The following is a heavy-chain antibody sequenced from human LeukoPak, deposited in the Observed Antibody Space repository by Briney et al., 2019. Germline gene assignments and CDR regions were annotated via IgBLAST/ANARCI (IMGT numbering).Heavy chain of an antibody. CDR1: GFTFSSYG. J-gene: IGHJ4*02. D-gene: IGHD1-26*01. Sequence: GGSLRLSRAASGFTFSSYGMHWVRQAPGKGLEWVAVISYDGSNKYYADSVKGRFTISRDNSKNTLYLQMNSLRAEDTAVYYCAREVGATPDFDYWGQGTLVTVSS. V-gene: IGHV3-30*19. CDR3: AREVGATPDFDY. CDR2: ISYDGSNK.